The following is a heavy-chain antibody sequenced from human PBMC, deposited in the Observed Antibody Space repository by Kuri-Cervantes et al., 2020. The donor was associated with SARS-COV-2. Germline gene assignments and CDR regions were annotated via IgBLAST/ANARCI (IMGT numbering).Heavy chain of an antibody. D-gene: IGHD2-15*01. CDR2: INPSGGST. V-gene: IGHV1-46*01. CDR3: ARGSVVVAATLGEDWFDP. J-gene: IGHJ5*02. Sequence: ASVKVSCKASGYTFTSYYMHWVRQAPGQGLEWMGIINPSGGSTSYAQKFQGRVTMTRDTSTSTVYMELSSLRSEDTAVYYCARGSVVVAATLGEDWFDPWGQGTLVTVSS. CDR1: GYTFTSYY.